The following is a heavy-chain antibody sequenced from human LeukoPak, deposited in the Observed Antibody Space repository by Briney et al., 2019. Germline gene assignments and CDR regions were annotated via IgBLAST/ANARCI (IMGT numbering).Heavy chain of an antibody. Sequence: SETLSLTCTVAGGSISSDYWSWVRQRPGKGLEWGGDIYNSGSTNYNPSLKSGVTLSVDTSKNQFSLKRSAVPAAAPAVYYCARADYIPWGQGTLVTVSS. D-gene: IGHD3-10*01. CDR3: ARADYIP. CDR1: GGSISSDY. CDR2: IYNSGST. J-gene: IGHJ5*02. V-gene: IGHV4-59*01.